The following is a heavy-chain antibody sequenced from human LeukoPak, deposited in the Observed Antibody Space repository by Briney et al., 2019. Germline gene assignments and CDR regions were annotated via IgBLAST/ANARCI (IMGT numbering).Heavy chain of an antibody. D-gene: IGHD6-6*01. V-gene: IGHV3-66*01. J-gene: IGHJ4*02. CDR2: ISFDGTT. Sequence: GGSLRLSCAASGFTVSSNYMSWVRQAPGKGLEWVSVISFDGTTYYADSVKGRFSVSRDNSKNTLCLQMNSLRAEDTAVYYCARLRSSSPVQVHWGQGTMVTVSS. CDR3: ARLRSSSPVQVH. CDR1: GFTVSSNY.